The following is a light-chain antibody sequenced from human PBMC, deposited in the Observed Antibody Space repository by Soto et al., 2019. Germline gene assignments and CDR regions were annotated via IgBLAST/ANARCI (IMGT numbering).Light chain of an antibody. CDR3: QHCDYLPI. J-gene: IGKJ3*01. CDR1: QDITSY. V-gene: IGKV1-33*01. CDR2: DAS. Sequence: DIPMTQSPSSLSASVGDRVTITCQASQDITSYLNWYQHKPGKAPKLLISDASILGEGVPPRFTGSGSGTDFTLTISSLQPEDIATYYCQHCDYLPIFGPGTTVDFK.